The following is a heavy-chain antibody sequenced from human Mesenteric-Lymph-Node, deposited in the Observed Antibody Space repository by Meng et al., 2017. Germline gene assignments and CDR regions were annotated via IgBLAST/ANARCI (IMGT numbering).Heavy chain of an antibody. CDR1: GFTFSSYA. J-gene: IGHJ3*02. D-gene: IGHD6-13*01. Sequence: GESLKISCAASGFTFSSYAMHWVRQAPGKGLEWVAVISYDGSNKYYADSVKGRFTISRDNSKNTLYLQMNSLRAEDTAVYYCARLQQLPIRLAAFDIWGQGTMVTVSS. V-gene: IGHV3-30*01. CDR2: ISYDGSNK. CDR3: ARLQQLPIRLAAFDI.